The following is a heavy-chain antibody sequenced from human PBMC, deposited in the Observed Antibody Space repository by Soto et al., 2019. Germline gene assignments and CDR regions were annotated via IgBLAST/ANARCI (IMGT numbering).Heavy chain of an antibody. CDR1: AYSFTDYW. Sequence: GESLKISCKCSAYSFTDYWIGWVRQMPGKGLEWMGIIYPGDSDTRYSPSFQGHVTISADKSISTAYLRWSSLKASDTAIYYCARPRSSGRYDAFDVWGQGAMVTVSS. D-gene: IGHD6-19*01. V-gene: IGHV5-51*01. CDR2: IYPGDSDT. CDR3: ARPRSSGRYDAFDV. J-gene: IGHJ3*01.